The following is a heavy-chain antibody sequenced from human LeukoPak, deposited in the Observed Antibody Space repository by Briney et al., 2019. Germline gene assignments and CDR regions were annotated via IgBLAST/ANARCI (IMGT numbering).Heavy chain of an antibody. J-gene: IGHJ4*02. CDR3: ARDRPGGWYGGVGYFDY. CDR1: GGSISSYY. D-gene: IGHD6-19*01. CDR2: IYTSGST. V-gene: IGHV4-4*07. Sequence: PSETLSLTCTVSGGSISSYYWSWIRQPAGKGLEWIGRIYTSGSTNSNPSLKSRVTMSVDTSKNQFSLKLSSVTAADTAVYYCARDRPGGWYGGVGYFDYWGQGTLVTVSS.